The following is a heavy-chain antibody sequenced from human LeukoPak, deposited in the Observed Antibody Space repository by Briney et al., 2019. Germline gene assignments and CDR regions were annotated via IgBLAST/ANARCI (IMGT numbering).Heavy chain of an antibody. CDR2: INPNSGDT. J-gene: IGHJ3*02. D-gene: IGHD2-2*02. V-gene: IGHV1-2*02. CDR3: ARGCSTASCYNAFDI. Sequence: GASVKVSCKASGYTFSGYYIHWVRQAPGQGLEWMGWINPNSGDTNYVQKFQGRVTMTRGTSISTAYMELNRLRYDDTAVYYCARGCSTASCYNAFDIWGQGTMGTVSS. CDR1: GYTFSGYY.